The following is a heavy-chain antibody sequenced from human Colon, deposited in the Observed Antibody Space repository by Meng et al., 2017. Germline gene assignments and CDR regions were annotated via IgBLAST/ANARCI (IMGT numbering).Heavy chain of an antibody. J-gene: IGHJ4*02. CDR3: ARDNWGSLDY. D-gene: IGHD7-27*01. V-gene: IGHV4-61*01. Sequence: QVQLQESGPCLVRPSETLSLTCTGSGASVSDTNYAWSWIRQPPGKGLEWIGYGSTNHNPSLKGRVTISVDTSKNQFSLTLNSVTAADTAVYYCARDNWGSLDYWGQGTLVTVSS. CDR2: GST. CDR1: GASVSDTNYA.